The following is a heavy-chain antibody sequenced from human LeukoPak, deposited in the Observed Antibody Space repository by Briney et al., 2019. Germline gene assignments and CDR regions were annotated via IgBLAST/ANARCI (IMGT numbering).Heavy chain of an antibody. J-gene: IGHJ4*02. CDR3: AKVDKRIVVVVAATAFDY. Sequence: GGSLRLSCAASGFTVSSNYMSWVRQAPGKGLEWVAFIRYDGSNKYYADSVKGRFTISRDNSKNTLYLQMNSLRAEDTAVYYCAKVDKRIVVVVAATAFDYWGQGTLVTVSS. D-gene: IGHD2-15*01. CDR1: GFTVSSNY. V-gene: IGHV3-30*02. CDR2: IRYDGSNK.